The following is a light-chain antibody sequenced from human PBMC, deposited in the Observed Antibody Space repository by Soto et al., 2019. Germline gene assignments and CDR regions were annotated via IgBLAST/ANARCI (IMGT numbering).Light chain of an antibody. CDR3: SSYTSSSLDYV. CDR1: SSDVGGYNY. CDR2: EVS. Sequence: QSALTQPASVSGSPGQSITISCTGTSSDVGGYNYVSWYQQHPGKAPKLMIYEVSNRPSGVSNRFSGSKSGNTASLTISGLQAEDEADYYSSSYTSSSLDYVFGTGTKLTVL. V-gene: IGLV2-14*01. J-gene: IGLJ1*01.